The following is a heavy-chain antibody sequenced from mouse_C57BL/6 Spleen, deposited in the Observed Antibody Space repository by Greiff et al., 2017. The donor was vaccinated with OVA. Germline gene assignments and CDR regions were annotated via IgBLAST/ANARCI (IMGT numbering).Heavy chain of an antibody. V-gene: IGHV2-9-1*01. CDR2: IWTGGGT. D-gene: IGHD1-1*01. J-gene: IGHJ4*01. Sequence: QVQLKESGPGLVAPSQSLSITCTVSGFSLTSYAISWVRQPPGTGLEWLGVIWTGGGTNYNSALKSRLSISKDNSKSQVFLKMNSLQTDDTARYYCARREDYYGSSYGYYAMDYWGQGTSVTVSS. CDR1: GFSLTSYA. CDR3: ARREDYYGSSYGYYAMDY.